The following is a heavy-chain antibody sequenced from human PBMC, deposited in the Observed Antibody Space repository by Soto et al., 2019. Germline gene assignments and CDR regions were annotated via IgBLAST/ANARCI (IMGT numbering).Heavy chain of an antibody. D-gene: IGHD1-1*01. V-gene: IGHV4-59*08. CDR1: GGSISSYY. CDR3: ARQWGTDAFDI. Sequence: QVQLQESGPGLVKPSETLSLTCTVSGGSISSYYWSWIRQPPGKGLEWIGYIYYSGSTNSNPSLKRRATISVDTSKNQFSLKLSSVTAADTAVYYCARQWGTDAFDIWGQGTMVTVSS. J-gene: IGHJ3*02. CDR2: IYYSGST.